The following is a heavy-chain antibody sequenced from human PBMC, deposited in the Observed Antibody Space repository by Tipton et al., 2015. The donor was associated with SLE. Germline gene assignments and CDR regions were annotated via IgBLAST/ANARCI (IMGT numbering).Heavy chain of an antibody. J-gene: IGHJ4*02. CDR2: IFHSGST. CDR3: ALGFWFGEWEWPVVRN. CDR1: GGSINIYY. D-gene: IGHD3-10*01. Sequence: TLSLTCTVSGGSINIYYWSWVRQSPGEGLEWIGYIFHSGSTNSNPSLKSRVAMSLDTSKNQFSLRLSSVSTADTAVYYCALGFWFGEWEWPVVRNWGRGTLVTVSS. V-gene: IGHV4-59*12.